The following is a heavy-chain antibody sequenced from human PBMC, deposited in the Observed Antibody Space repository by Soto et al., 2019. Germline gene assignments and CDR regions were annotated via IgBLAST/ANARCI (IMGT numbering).Heavy chain of an antibody. V-gene: IGHV3-72*01. CDR1: GFTLSDHY. CDR2: TKNKAQRYTT. Sequence: EVQLVESGGGLVQPGGTLRLSCVVSGFTLSDHYIDWVRQAPGKGLVWVGRTKNKAQRYTTEYAASVKGRFTISRDDSETSVYLQMNSGKTEDTAVYYCGRWDSGNPENWGQGTLVTVSS. D-gene: IGHD1-26*01. CDR3: GRWDSGNPEN. J-gene: IGHJ4*02.